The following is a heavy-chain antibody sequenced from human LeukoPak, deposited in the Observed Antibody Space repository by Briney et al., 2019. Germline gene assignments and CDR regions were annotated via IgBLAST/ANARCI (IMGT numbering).Heavy chain of an antibody. Sequence: GGSLRLSCAASGFTFSSYWMSWVRQAPGKGLEWVANIKQDGSEKYYVDSVKGRFTISRDNAKNSLYLQMNSLRAEDTAVYYCARDGTGYSSGWASQSWFDPWGQGTLVTVSP. D-gene: IGHD6-19*01. CDR3: ARDGTGYSSGWASQSWFDP. CDR1: GFTFSSYW. CDR2: IKQDGSEK. J-gene: IGHJ5*02. V-gene: IGHV3-7*01.